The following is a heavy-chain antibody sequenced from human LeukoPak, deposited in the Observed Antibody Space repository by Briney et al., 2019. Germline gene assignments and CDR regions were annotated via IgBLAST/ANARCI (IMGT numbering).Heavy chain of an antibody. CDR3: AKGRVAGLFDY. J-gene: IGHJ4*02. D-gene: IGHD6-19*01. V-gene: IGHV3-9*01. Sequence: GGSLRLSCAASGFTFDDYAMHWVRQAPGKGLEWASGISWNSGSIGYADSVKGRFTISRDNAKNSLYLQMNSLRAEDTALYYCAKGRVAGLFDYWGQGTLVTVSS. CDR1: GFTFDDYA. CDR2: ISWNSGSI.